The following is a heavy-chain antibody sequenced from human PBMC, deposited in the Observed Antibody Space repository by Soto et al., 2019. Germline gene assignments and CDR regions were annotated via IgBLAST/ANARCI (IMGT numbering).Heavy chain of an antibody. CDR3: ARVRHNGGYSSQGAIDT. J-gene: IGHJ3*02. Sequence: SETLSLTCTVAGGSISGYFWTWIRQPPGKALECIGYIYYSGTTYYNPSLKSRVTMSIDTSKNQFSLKLSSVTAADTAVYFCARVRHNGGYSSQGAIDTWGQGTMVT. D-gene: IGHD3-22*01. CDR1: GGSISGYF. V-gene: IGHV4-59*01. CDR2: IYYSGTT.